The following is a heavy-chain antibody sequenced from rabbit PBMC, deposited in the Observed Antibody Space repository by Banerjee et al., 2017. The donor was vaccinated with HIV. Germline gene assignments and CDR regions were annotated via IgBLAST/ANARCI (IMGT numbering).Heavy chain of an antibody. CDR2: IDPVFGST. CDR1: GFDFSSYY. J-gene: IGHJ6*01. CDR3: VRGVVAGVGWLDL. V-gene: IGHV1S7*01. Sequence: QLKESGGGLVQPGGSLKLSCKASGFDFSSYYMSWVRQAPGKGLEWIGYIDPVFGSTYYASWVNGRFTISSHNAQNTLYLQLNSLTAADMATYFCVRGVVAGVGWLDLWGQGTLVTVS. D-gene: IGHD4-1*01.